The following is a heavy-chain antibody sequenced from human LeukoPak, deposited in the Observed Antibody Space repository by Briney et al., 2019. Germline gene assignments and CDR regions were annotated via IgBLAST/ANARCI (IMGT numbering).Heavy chain of an antibody. CDR1: GGSISSYY. Sequence: SETLSLTCTVSGGSISSYYWSWIRQPPGKGLEWIGYIYYSGSTNYNPSVKSRVTISVDTSKKQFSLKLSSVTAADTAVYYCARHSLWFGELPLPAFDYWGQGTLVTVSS. V-gene: IGHV4-59*08. CDR2: IYYSGST. J-gene: IGHJ4*02. CDR3: ARHSLWFGELPLPAFDY. D-gene: IGHD3-10*01.